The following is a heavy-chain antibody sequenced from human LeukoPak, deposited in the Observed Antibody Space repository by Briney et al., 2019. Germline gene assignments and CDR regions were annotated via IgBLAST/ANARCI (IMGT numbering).Heavy chain of an antibody. CDR3: AKNYYGSGSLRRGDAFDI. CDR2: ISGSGGST. J-gene: IGHJ3*02. CDR1: GFTFSSYV. D-gene: IGHD3-10*01. Sequence: GGSLRLSCAASGFTFSSYVMIWVRQAPGKGLEWVSAISGSGGSTYYADSVKGRFTISRDNSKNTLYLQMNSLRAEDTAIYYCAKNYYGSGSLRRGDAFDIWGQGTMVTVSS. V-gene: IGHV3-23*01.